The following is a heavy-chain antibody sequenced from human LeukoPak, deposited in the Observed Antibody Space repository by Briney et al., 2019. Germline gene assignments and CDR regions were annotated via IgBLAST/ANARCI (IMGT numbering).Heavy chain of an antibody. CDR2: ISSSSSYI. J-gene: IGHJ3*02. Sequence: PGGSLRLSCAASGFTFSSYSMNWVRQAPGKGLEWASSISSSSSYIYYADSVKGRFTISRDNAKNSLYLQMNSLRAEDTAVYYCARDRDYGGNSDAFDIWGQGTMVTVSS. CDR3: ARDRDYGGNSDAFDI. D-gene: IGHD4-23*01. V-gene: IGHV3-21*01. CDR1: GFTFSSYS.